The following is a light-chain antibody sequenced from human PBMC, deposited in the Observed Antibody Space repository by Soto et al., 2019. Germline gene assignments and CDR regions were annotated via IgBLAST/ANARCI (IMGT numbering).Light chain of an antibody. CDR1: SSDVGGYNY. CDR2: EVS. Sequence: QSALTQPASVSGSPGQSITISCTGTSSDVGGYNYISWYQQHPGKAPKLMIYEVSYRPSGVSNRFSGSKSGNTASLAISGLQAEDEDDYYCSSYTSNSTWVFGGGTKLTVL. V-gene: IGLV2-14*01. J-gene: IGLJ3*02. CDR3: SSYTSNSTWV.